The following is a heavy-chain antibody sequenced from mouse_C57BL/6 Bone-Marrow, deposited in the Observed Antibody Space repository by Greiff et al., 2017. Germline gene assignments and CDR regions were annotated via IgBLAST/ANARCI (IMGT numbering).Heavy chain of an antibody. CDR2: IWSGGST. CDR1: GFSLTSYG. J-gene: IGHJ4*01. V-gene: IGHV2-2*01. CDR3: ARNPGVTRAMDD. Sequence: VKLLESGPGLVQPSQSLSITCTVSGFSLTSYGVHWVRQSPGKGLEWLGVIWSGGSTDYNAAFISRLSISKDNSKSQVFFKMNSLQADDTARYYCARNPGVTRAMDDWGQGTSVTVSS. D-gene: IGHD2-1*01.